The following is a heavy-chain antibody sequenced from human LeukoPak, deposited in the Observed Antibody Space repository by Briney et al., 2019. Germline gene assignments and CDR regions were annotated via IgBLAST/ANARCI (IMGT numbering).Heavy chain of an antibody. CDR1: GGTFSSYA. J-gene: IGHJ4*02. CDR2: IIPIFGTA. D-gene: IGHD5-12*01. Sequence: SVKVSCKASGGTFSSYAISWVRQAPGQGLEWLGGIIPIFGTANYAQKFQGRVTITTDESTSTAYMELSSLRSEDTAVYYCARGLSISTTIFDYWGQGTLVTVSS. V-gene: IGHV1-69*05. CDR3: ARGLSISTTIFDY.